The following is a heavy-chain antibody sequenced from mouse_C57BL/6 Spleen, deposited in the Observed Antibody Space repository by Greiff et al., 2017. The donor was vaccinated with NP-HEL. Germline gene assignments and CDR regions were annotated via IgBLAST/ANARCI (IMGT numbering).Heavy chain of an antibody. J-gene: IGHJ4*01. CDR2: ILPGSGST. CDR3: ARWDYDYLYYARDY. D-gene: IGHD2-4*01. Sequence: VQLQQSGAELMKPGASVKLSCKATGYTFTGYWIEWVKQRPGHGLEWIGEILPGSGSTNYNEKFKGTATFPPDTASNTAYMQLSSLTTEDSAIYYCARWDYDYLYYARDYWGQGTSVTVSS. CDR1: GYTFTGYW. V-gene: IGHV1-9*01.